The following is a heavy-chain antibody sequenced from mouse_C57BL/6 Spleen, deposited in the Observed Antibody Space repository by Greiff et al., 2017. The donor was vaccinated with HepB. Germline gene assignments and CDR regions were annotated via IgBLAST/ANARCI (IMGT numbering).Heavy chain of an antibody. D-gene: IGHD2-3*01. V-gene: IGHV1-82*01. Sequence: VQLVESGPELVKPGASVKISCKASGYAFSSSWMNWVKQRPGKGLEWIGRIYPGDGDTNYNGKFKGKATLTADKSSSTAYMQLSSLTSEDSAVYFCARLDGYYYYAMDYWGQGTSVTVSS. J-gene: IGHJ4*01. CDR1: GYAFSSSW. CDR3: ARLDGYYYYAMDY. CDR2: IYPGDGDT.